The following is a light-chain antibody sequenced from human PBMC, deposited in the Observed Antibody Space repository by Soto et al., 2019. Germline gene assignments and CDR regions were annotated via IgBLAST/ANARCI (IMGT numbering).Light chain of an antibody. J-gene: IGKJ4*01. CDR3: QQYYSAPLT. CDR1: RNILYSSNNKNY. V-gene: IGKV4-1*01. Sequence: DIVMTQSPDSLAVSLGERATINCKSSRNILYSSNNKNYLAWYQQEPGQPPKLLIYWASTRESGVPDRFSGSGSGTDFPLTISSLQAEDVAVYYCQQYYSAPLTFGGGTKVEIK. CDR2: WAS.